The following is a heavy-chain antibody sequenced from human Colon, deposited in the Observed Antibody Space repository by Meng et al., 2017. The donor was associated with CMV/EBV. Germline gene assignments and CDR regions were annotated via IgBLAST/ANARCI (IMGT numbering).Heavy chain of an antibody. CDR3: ARVAITDQYCSTTSCRDDAFDV. Sequence: YTMNWVRQAPGKGLEWVSSISNSGSSKNFADSVKGRFTISRDNAQNSLYLQINSLRAEDTAVYYCARVAITDQYCSTTSCRDDAFDVWGQGTTVTVSS. D-gene: IGHD2-2*01. CDR1: YT. CDR2: ISNSGSSK. J-gene: IGHJ3*01. V-gene: IGHV3-21*01.